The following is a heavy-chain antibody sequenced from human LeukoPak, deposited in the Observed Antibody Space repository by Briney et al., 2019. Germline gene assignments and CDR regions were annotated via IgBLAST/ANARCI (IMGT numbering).Heavy chain of an antibody. Sequence: SGPTLVNPTQTLTLTCTFSGFSLSTSGMCVSWIRQPPGKALEWLARIDWDDDKYYSTSLKTRVTISKDTSKNQVVLTMTNMDPVDTATYYCARILPYSRSYYTDYWGQGTLVTVSS. V-gene: IGHV2-70*11. CDR3: ARILPYSRSYYTDY. CDR1: GFSLSTSGMC. J-gene: IGHJ4*02. CDR2: IDWDDDK. D-gene: IGHD1-26*01.